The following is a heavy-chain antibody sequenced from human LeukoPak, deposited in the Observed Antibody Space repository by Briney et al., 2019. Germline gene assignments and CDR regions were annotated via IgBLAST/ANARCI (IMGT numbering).Heavy chain of an antibody. CDR1: GYSISSGYF. Sequence: SETLSLTCTVSGYSISSGYFWGWIRQPPGKGLEWIGSIYHSGSTYYNPSLKSRVTISVDTSRNHFSLNLSSVTAADTAVYYCARVYIKEFDSWGQGILVTVSS. J-gene: IGHJ5*01. CDR3: ARVYIKEFDS. V-gene: IGHV4-38-2*02. CDR2: IYHSGST. D-gene: IGHD1-1*01.